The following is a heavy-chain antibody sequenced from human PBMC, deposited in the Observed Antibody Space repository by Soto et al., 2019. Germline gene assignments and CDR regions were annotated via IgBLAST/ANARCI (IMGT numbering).Heavy chain of an antibody. V-gene: IGHV1-3*01. Sequence: GASVKVSCKASGYTFTSYAMHWVRQAPGQRLEWMGWINAGNGNTKYSQKFQGRVTITRDTSASTAYMELSSLRSGDTAVYYCARDLGTETSGTTGGYYYMDVWGKGTTVTVSS. J-gene: IGHJ6*03. CDR1: GYTFTSYA. D-gene: IGHD1-7*01. CDR3: ARDLGTETSGTTGGYYYMDV. CDR2: INAGNGNT.